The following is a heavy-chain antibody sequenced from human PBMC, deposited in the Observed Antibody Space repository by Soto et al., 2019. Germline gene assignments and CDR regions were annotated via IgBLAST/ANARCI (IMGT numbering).Heavy chain of an antibody. CDR2: IASGRNYI. J-gene: IGHJ4*02. CDR1: GFTFSSYA. V-gene: IGHV3-21*02. CDR3: ARAMYGRSWYVDY. Sequence: EVQLVESGGGLVKPGGSLRLSCAASGFTFSSYAMNWVRQAPGKGLQWVASIASGRNYIHYADKVKGRFTISRDDAKTSLYLEMSSLSAEDTGVYFCARAMYGRSWYVDYWGRGTPVTVSS. D-gene: IGHD6-13*01.